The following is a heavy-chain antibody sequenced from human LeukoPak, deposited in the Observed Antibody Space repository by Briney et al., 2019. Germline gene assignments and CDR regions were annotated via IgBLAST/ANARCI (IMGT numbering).Heavy chain of an antibody. V-gene: IGHV4-61*02. Sequence: SQTLSLTCTVSGGSISSGSYYWSWIRQPAGKGLEWIGRIYTSGSTNYNPSLKSRVTISVDTSKNQFSLKLSSVTAADTAVYYCARADEQQLANDYWGQGTLVTVSS. CDR2: IYTSGST. D-gene: IGHD6-13*01. CDR3: ARADEQQLANDY. CDR1: GGSISSGSYY. J-gene: IGHJ4*02.